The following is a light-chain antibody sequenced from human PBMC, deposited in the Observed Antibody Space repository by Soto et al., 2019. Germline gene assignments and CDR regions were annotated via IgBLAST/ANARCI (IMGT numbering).Light chain of an antibody. V-gene: IGKV3-15*01. Sequence: EIVMTQSPATLSVSPGEKATLSCRASQSVSNSLAWFQQKPGQVPRLLIYGASNRATGVSARFSGSGSGTEFTLTISSLQSEDFAVYYCQQYHYWWTFGQGTKVEIK. CDR3: QQYHYWWT. CDR1: QSVSNS. CDR2: GAS. J-gene: IGKJ1*01.